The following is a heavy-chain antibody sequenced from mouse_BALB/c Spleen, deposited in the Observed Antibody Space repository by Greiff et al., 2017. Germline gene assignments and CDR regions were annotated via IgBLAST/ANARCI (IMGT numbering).Heavy chain of an antibody. Sequence: VKLVESGPGLVAPSQSLSITCTVSGFSLTSYGVHWVRQPPGKGLEWLGVIWAGGSTNYNSALMSRLSISKDNSKSQVFLKMNSLQTDDTAMYYCARGENYGLYFDYWGQGTTLTVSS. J-gene: IGHJ2*01. CDR1: GFSLTSYG. V-gene: IGHV2-9*02. CDR3: ARGENYGLYFDY. D-gene: IGHD1-2*01. CDR2: IWAGGST.